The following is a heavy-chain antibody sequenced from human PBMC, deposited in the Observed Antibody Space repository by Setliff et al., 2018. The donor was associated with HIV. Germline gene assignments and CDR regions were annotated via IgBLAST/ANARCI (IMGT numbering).Heavy chain of an antibody. V-gene: IGHV1-69*13. CDR1: GGTFSSYA. Sequence: RASVKVSCKASGGTFSSYAISWVRQAPGQGLEWMGGIIPIFGTANYAQKFQGRVTITADESTGTAYMELSSLRSEDTAVYYCADSSGYYWNWFDPWGQGTLVTVSS. J-gene: IGHJ5*02. CDR2: IIPIFGTA. D-gene: IGHD3-22*01. CDR3: ADSSGYYWNWFDP.